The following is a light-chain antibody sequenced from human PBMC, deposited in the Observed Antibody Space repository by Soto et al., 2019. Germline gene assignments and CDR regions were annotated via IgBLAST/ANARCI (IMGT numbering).Light chain of an antibody. CDR3: QVWDIMTDNDV. Sequence: YELTQPPSVSVAPEKTATITCGGNNIGDKRVHWYRQKPGQAPVLLISYDSDRPSGIPERFSGSNSGNTATLAISWVEAGDEADYYCQVWDIMTDNDVFGGGTKVTVL. CDR1: NIGDKR. V-gene: IGLV3-21*04. J-gene: IGLJ1*01. CDR2: YDS.